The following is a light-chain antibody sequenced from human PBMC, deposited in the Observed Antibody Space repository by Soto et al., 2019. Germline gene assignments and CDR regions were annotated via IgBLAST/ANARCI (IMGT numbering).Light chain of an antibody. J-gene: IGKJ4*01. CDR3: QQFSSYPLT. CDR2: GTS. V-gene: IGKV3-15*01. Sequence: EIVMTQSPVTLSVSPGERATLSCRASQNISRSLAWYQQRPGQGPSLLIYGTSTRAGGVPARFSGGGSGTDFTLTISRLEPEDFAVYYCQQFSSYPLTFGGGTKVDI. CDR1: QNISRS.